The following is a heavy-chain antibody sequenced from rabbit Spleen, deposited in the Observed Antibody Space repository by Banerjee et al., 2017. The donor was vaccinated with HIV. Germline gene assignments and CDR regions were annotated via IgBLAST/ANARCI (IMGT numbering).Heavy chain of an antibody. J-gene: IGHJ4*01. V-gene: IGHV1S45*01. CDR2: IDTGSATT. CDR1: GFNLSSYYM. D-gene: IGHD6-1*01. Sequence: QEHLKESGGGLVQPGGSLKLSCKASGFNLSSYYMNWVRQAPGKGLEWIAYIDTGSATTYYASWAKGRFTISKASSTTVTLQMTSLTAADTATYFCARDLSYASNLWGPGTLVTVS. CDR3: ARDLSYASNL.